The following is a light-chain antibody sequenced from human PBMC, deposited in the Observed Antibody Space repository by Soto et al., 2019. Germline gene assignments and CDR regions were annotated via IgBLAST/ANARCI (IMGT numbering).Light chain of an antibody. V-gene: IGKV1-39*01. CDR2: ATI. CDR1: QSISNY. Sequence: DIQMTQSPSSLSASVGDRVTITCRASQSISNYLNCYQQKPGKAPKLLIYATISLPTGVPSRFSGSGSGTDFTLTISSLQHEDFATYYCQQGYSSHYSFGQGTKLEIK. CDR3: QQGYSSHYS. J-gene: IGKJ2*01.